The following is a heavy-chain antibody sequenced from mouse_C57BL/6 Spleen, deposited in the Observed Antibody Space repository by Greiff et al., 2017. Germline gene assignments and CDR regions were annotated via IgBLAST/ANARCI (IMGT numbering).Heavy chain of an antibody. Sequence: VQVVESGPGLVAPSQSLSITCTVSGFSLTSYAISWVRQPPGKGLEWLGVIWTGGGTNYNSALKSRLSISKDNSKSQVFLKMNSLQTDDTARYYCARDYYGSSYEGYYYAMDYWGQGTSVTVSS. CDR1: GFSLTSYA. CDR3: ARDYYGSSYEGYYYAMDY. D-gene: IGHD1-1*01. V-gene: IGHV2-9-1*01. J-gene: IGHJ4*01. CDR2: IWTGGGT.